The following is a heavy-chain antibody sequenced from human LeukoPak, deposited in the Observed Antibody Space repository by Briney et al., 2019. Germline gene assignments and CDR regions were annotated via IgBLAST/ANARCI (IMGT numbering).Heavy chain of an antibody. CDR3: ARVERNWSGYYAKVYYFDY. CDR2: VHYTGST. CDR1: GGSVNSYY. J-gene: IGHJ4*02. D-gene: IGHD3-3*01. V-gene: IGHV4-59*02. Sequence: PSETLSLTCTVSGGSVNSYYWSWIRQPPGKGLEWIGSVHYTGSTSFNPSLKSRVTISVDTSKSQFSLKVSSVTAADTAVYYCARVERNWSGYYAKVYYFDYWGQGTLVTVSS.